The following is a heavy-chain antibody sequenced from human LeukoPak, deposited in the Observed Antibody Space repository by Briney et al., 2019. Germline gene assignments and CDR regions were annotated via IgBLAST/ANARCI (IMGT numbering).Heavy chain of an antibody. Sequence: GGSLRLSCAASGFTFSGSGMSWVRQAPGKGLEWVSTISGSGSNTHYADSVKGRFTISRDNAKNTLYLQMNSLRVEDTAVYYCARDRSGSSSVDDAFDIWGQGIMVTVSS. J-gene: IGHJ3*02. CDR1: GFTFSGSG. D-gene: IGHD1-26*01. CDR3: ARDRSGSSSVDDAFDI. V-gene: IGHV3-23*01. CDR2: ISGSGSNT.